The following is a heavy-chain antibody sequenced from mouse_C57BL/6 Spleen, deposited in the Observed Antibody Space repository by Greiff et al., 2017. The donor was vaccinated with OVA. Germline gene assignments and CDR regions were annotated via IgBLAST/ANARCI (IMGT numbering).Heavy chain of an antibody. Sequence: QVQLKQSGAELARPGASVKLSCKASGYTFTSYGISWVKQRTGQGLEWIGEIYPRSGNTYYNEKFKGKATLTADKSSSTAYMELRSLTSEDSAVYFCAREGDSNYTYWYFDVWGTGTTVTVSS. CDR1: GYTFTSYG. CDR2: IYPRSGNT. D-gene: IGHD2-5*01. CDR3: AREGDSNYTYWYFDV. V-gene: IGHV1-81*01. J-gene: IGHJ1*03.